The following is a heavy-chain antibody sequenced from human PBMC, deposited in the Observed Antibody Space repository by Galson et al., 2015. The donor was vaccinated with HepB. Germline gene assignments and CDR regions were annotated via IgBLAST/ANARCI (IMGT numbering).Heavy chain of an antibody. Sequence: ETLCLTCAVYVDSFREYYWNWVRQPPVEGLEWIGEINHRGRTNYQLSLNSRVTRSVDTSINQFSLNQRSLTAADTAVYYCARGQTPSGRGYNWFDPWSQGTLVTVSS. CDR1: VDSFREYY. CDR2: INHRGRT. V-gene: IGHV4-34*01. D-gene: IGHD3-10*01. J-gene: IGHJ5*02. CDR3: ARGQTPSGRGYNWFDP.